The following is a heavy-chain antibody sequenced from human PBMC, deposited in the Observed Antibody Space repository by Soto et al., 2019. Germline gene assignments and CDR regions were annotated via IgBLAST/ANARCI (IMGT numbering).Heavy chain of an antibody. CDR2: VYYSGAT. Sequence: QVQLQESGPGLVKPSETLSLTCTVACGSLTDHYWNWFRQSPGRGLQWIGYVYYSGATSYNPSLTSRVTMTVDTSKNQFSLKLRSVTAADTAVYFCARGNDWKSSTFDIWGQGTMVSVSS. CDR3: ARGNDWKSSTFDI. V-gene: IGHV4-59*11. J-gene: IGHJ3*02. CDR1: CGSLTDHY. D-gene: IGHD2-21*01.